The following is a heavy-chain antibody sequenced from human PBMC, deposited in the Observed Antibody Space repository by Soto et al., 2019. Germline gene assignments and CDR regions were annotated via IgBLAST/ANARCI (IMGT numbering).Heavy chain of an antibody. Sequence: GESLKISCAVSGFNVMSYWMSWVRQAPGKGLEWVASVKEDGSELYYLHSVRGRFSISRDSAGNALHLTMNYLSAEDTGVYFCARDIGFDYVNWGQGIPVTVSS. CDR1: GFNVMSYW. CDR3: ARDIGFDYVN. J-gene: IGHJ4*02. CDR2: VKEDGSEL. D-gene: IGHD3-16*01. V-gene: IGHV3-7*01.